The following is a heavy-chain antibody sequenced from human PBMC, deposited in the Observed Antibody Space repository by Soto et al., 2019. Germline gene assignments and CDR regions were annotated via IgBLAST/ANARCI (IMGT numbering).Heavy chain of an antibody. V-gene: IGHV1-18*01. Sequence: ASVKVSCKASGYTFTSYGISWVRQAPGQGLEWMGWISAYNGNTNYAQKLQGRVTMTTDTSTSTAYMELRSLRSDDTAVYYCARDMVRGVIMGMVWFDPWGQGTLVTVSS. J-gene: IGHJ5*02. CDR1: GYTFTSYG. CDR2: ISAYNGNT. CDR3: ARDMVRGVIMGMVWFDP. D-gene: IGHD3-10*01.